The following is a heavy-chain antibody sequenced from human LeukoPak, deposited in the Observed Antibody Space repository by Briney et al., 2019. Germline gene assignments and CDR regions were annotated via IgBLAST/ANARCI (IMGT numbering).Heavy chain of an antibody. CDR3: AREYWGYVDY. CDR1: EFTFSYYW. D-gene: IGHD7-27*01. V-gene: IGHV3-7*04. CDR2: INQDGSEK. J-gene: IGHJ4*02. Sequence: PGGSLRLSCAASEFTFSYYWMTWVRQAPGRGLEWVANINQDGSEKYYVDSVKGRFTISRDNPKNSLYLQLNSLRAEDTAVYYCAREYWGYVDYWGQGTLVTVSS.